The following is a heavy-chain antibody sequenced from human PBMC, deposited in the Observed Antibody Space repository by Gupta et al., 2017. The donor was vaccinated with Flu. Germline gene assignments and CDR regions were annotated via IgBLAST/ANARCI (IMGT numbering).Heavy chain of an antibody. D-gene: IGHD6-13*01. CDR3: AKDRSGNPAIDY. CDR2: VGAGGDRT. J-gene: IGHJ4*02. V-gene: IGHV3-23*01. Sequence: VRQAPGKGLGWVSTVGAGGDRTYYADSVMGRFTISRDNSKNTVYLQMNSLRGDDTAVYYCAKDRSGNPAIDYWGQGTLVTVSA.